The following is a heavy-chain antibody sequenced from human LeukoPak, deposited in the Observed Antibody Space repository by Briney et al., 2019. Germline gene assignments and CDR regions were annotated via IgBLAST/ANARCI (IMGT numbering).Heavy chain of an antibody. CDR1: GDSVSSNTAA. V-gene: IGHV6-1*01. Sequence: SQTLSLTCAISGDSVSSNTAAWNWLRQSPSRGLEWPGRTYYTSKWYNEYAVSVKSRITINPDTSKNQFSLQLNSVPPEDTAVYYCARDHGGLDYWGQGTVVTVSS. CDR2: TYYTSKWYN. J-gene: IGHJ4*02. CDR3: ARDHGGLDY.